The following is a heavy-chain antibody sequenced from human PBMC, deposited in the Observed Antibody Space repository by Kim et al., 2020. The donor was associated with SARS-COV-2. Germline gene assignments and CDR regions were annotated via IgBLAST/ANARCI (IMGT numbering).Heavy chain of an antibody. Sequence: ASVKVSCKVSGYTLTELSMHWVRQAPGKGLEWMGGFDPEDGDTIYAQKFQGRVTMTEDTSTDTAYMELSSLRSEDTAVYYCATAPAVAGTGWWFDPWGQGTLVTVSS. CDR1: GYTLTELS. J-gene: IGHJ5*02. D-gene: IGHD6-19*01. V-gene: IGHV1-24*01. CDR3: ATAPAVAGTGWWFDP. CDR2: FDPEDGDT.